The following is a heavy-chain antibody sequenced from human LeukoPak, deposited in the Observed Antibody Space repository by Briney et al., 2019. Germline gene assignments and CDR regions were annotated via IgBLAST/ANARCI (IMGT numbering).Heavy chain of an antibody. CDR2: MNPNSGNT. V-gene: IGHV1-8*01. CDR3: ARGYDFWSGYYSNNWFDP. Sequence: GASVKVSCKASRYTFTSYDINWVRQATGQGLEWMGWMNPNSGNTGYAQKFQGRVTMTRNTSISTAYMELSSLRSEDTAVYYCARGYDFWSGYYSNNWFDPWGQGTLVTVSS. D-gene: IGHD3-3*01. J-gene: IGHJ5*02. CDR1: RYTFTSYD.